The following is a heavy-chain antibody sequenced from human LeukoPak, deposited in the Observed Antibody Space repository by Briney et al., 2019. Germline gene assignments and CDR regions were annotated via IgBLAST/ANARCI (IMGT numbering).Heavy chain of an antibody. CDR2: ISSSSNYI. CDR3: ARGTYGDY. J-gene: IGHJ4*02. Sequence: PGGSLRLSCTASGFTFSVYSMHWVRQAPGKGLEWVSSISSSSNYIYYADSVKGRFTISRDNAKNSLYLQMNSLRAEDTAVYYCARGTYGDYQGQGTLVTVSS. D-gene: IGHD4-17*01. V-gene: IGHV3-21*01. CDR1: GFTFSVYS.